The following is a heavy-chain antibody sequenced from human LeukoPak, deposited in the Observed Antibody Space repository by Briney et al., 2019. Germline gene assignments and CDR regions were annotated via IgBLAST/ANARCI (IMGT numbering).Heavy chain of an antibody. Sequence: GESLKISCQGSGYSCNTYWIGWVRQMPGKCLEWMGIIHPSDSDTRYSPSFQGQVTISADKSIGTTYLQWSSLKASDTAMYYCATRPYYDGSGSYWLYWGQGTLVTVSS. D-gene: IGHD3-22*01. V-gene: IGHV5-51*01. CDR1: GYSCNTYW. J-gene: IGHJ4*02. CDR2: IHPSDSDT. CDR3: ATRPYYDGSGSYWLY.